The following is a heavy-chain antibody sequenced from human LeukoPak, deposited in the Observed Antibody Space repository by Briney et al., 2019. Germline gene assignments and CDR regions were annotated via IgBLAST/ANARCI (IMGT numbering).Heavy chain of an antibody. J-gene: IGHJ4*02. V-gene: IGHV4-59*08. D-gene: IGHD3-10*01. CDR1: GGSIRSYY. CDR3: AQHDGSGRPLDY. CDR2: IFYSGST. Sequence: KPSETLSLTCTVSGGSIRSYYWSWIRQPPGKGLEWIGYIFYSGSTNYNPSLKSRVTISVDTSKNQFSLKLNSVTAADTAVYYCAQHDGSGRPLDYWGQGTLVTVSS.